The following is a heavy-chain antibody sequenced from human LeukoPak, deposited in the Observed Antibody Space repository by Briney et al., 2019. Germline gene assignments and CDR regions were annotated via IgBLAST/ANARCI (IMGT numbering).Heavy chain of an antibody. CDR1: GYSMRSGYY. CDR3: ARLADLTQFDY. J-gene: IGHJ4*02. Sequence: PSETLSLTCAVSGYSMRSGYYWGWIRQPPGKGLEWIGSIYHSGSTYYNPSLKSRVTISVDTSKNQFSLKLSSVTAADTAVYYCARLADLTQFDYWGQGTLVTVSS. V-gene: IGHV4-38-2*01. D-gene: IGHD3-16*01. CDR2: IYHSGST.